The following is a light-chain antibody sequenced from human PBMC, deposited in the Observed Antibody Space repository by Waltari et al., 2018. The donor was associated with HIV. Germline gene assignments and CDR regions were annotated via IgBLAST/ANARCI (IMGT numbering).Light chain of an antibody. Sequence: SYVLTQPPSVSVAPGQTARITCGGNNIGSKSVHWYQQKQGQAPVLVVYDDSDRLSRIPERFSGSNSGNTATLTISRVEAGDEADYFCQVWDSSSDHRGVFGGGTKLTVL. V-gene: IGLV3-21*02. CDR1: NIGSKS. CDR2: DDS. J-gene: IGLJ3*02. CDR3: QVWDSSSDHRGV.